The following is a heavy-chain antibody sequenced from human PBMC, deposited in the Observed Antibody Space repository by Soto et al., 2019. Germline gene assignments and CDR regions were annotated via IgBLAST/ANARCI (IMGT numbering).Heavy chain of an antibody. CDR2: ITDSGDET. D-gene: IGHD6-13*01. CDR3: AKDASGRVAARFDH. Sequence: DVQVLESGGGLVQPGGSLRLSCAASGFTFSSFAMSWVRQAPGKGLEWVSSITDSGDETYYSDSVKGRFTITRDNPKNTVFLLLNSLRAEDTARYYCAKDASGRVAARFDHWGQVSLVTVSS. J-gene: IGHJ4*02. V-gene: IGHV3-23*01. CDR1: GFTFSSFA.